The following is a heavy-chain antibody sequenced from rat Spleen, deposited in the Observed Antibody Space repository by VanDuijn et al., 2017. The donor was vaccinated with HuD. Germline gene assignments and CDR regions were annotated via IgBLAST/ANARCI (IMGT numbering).Heavy chain of an antibody. Sequence: QVQLKESGPGLVQPSQTLSLTCTVSGFSLTDYSVHWVRQPPGKGLERMGRIQSGGSTDYNSALKSRLSISRETSKSQVFLKMNSLQTEDTAIYFCTXDTYPLDYXGQGVMVTVSX. J-gene: IGHJ2*01. V-gene: IGHV2-19*01. CDR1: GFSLTDYS. CDR2: IQSGGST. D-gene: IGHD2-1*01. CDR3: TXDTYPLDY.